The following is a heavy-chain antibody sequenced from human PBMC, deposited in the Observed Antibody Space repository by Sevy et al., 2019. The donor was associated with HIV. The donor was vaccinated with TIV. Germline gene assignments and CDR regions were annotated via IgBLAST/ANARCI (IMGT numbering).Heavy chain of an antibody. CDR1: GFTVSTYA. Sequence: GGSLRLSCAASGFTVSTYAINWVSQAAGEWLEWVSAITGGGDRTYYADSVKGRFTISRENSRNVVYLQMNSLRAEDTAVYYCAAGDTSMVTDLDYWGKGTLVTVSS. D-gene: IGHD5-18*01. J-gene: IGHJ4*02. CDR2: ITGGGDRT. CDR3: AAGDTSMVTDLDY. V-gene: IGHV3-23*01.